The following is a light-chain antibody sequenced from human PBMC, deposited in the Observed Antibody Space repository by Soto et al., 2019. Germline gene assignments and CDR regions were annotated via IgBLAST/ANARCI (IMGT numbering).Light chain of an antibody. CDR1: QSVSSSY. Sequence: EIVLTQFPGTLSLSPGERATLSCRASQSVSSSYLAWYQQKPGQAPRLLIYGASSRATGIPDRFSGSGSGTDFTLTISRLEPEDFAVYYCQQYGSSPKVTFGGGTKVDIK. V-gene: IGKV3-20*01. CDR2: GAS. J-gene: IGKJ4*01. CDR3: QQYGSSPKVT.